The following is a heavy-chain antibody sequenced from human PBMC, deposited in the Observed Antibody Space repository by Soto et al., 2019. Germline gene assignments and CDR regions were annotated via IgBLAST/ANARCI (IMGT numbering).Heavy chain of an antibody. CDR1: GFTFSSYE. CDR2: ISSSGSTI. V-gene: IGHV3-48*03. CDR3: AREAVGSGWYGGGYFDY. D-gene: IGHD6-19*01. Sequence: EVQLVESGGGLVQPGGSLRLSCAASGFTFSSYEMNWVRQAPGKGLEWGSYISSSGSTIYYADSVKGRFTISRDNAKNSLYLQMNSLRAEDTAVYYCAREAVGSGWYGGGYFDYWGQGTLVTVSS. J-gene: IGHJ4*02.